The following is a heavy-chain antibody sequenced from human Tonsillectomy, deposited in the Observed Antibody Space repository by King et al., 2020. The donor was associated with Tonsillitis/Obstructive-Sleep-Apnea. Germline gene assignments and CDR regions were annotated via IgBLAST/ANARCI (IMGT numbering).Heavy chain of an antibody. J-gene: IGHJ6*03. Sequence: QLQESGPGLVKPSETLSLTCTVSDGSISSYYWSWVRQPPGKGLAWIGYIYYSGTTNYNPSLKSRVTISVDTSKNQFSLKLRSVTAADTAVYYCARTKLDYGDYEFTYYMDVWGKGTTVTVSS. V-gene: IGHV4-59*01. CDR3: ARTKLDYGDYEFTYYMDV. D-gene: IGHD4-17*01. CDR1: DGSISSYY. CDR2: IYYSGTT.